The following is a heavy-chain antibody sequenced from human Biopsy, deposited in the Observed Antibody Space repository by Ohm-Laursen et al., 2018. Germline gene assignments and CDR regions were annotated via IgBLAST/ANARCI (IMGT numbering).Heavy chain of an antibody. J-gene: IGHJ4*02. Sequence: SDTLSLTCAVFGKTFSDYQWSWIRQPPGKGLEWIGQINQAGTTNYNPSLKCRVSISADASKYEFSLRLTSVTAADTAVYLCGNEVHGRDYWGLGAQVTVSS. D-gene: IGHD2-15*01. V-gene: IGHV4-34*08. CDR3: GNEVHGRDY. CDR2: INQAGTT. CDR1: GKTFSDYQ.